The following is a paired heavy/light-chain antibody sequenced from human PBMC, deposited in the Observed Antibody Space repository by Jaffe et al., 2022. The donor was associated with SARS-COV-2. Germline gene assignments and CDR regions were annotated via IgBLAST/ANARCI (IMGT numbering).Heavy chain of an antibody. D-gene: IGHD2-21*01. CDR2: IYYTGLT. Sequence: QLQLQESGPGLVKPSETLSLTCSVSGGSISRDSYYWGWVRQSPEKGLEWIASIYYTGLTYYNPSLRSRVTISVDTSRNQFSLKVTSVAAADTALYYCTIRWSRGWDYYSGMDVWGQGTTVTVSS. V-gene: IGHV4-39*01. CDR3: TIRWSRGWDYYSGMDV. J-gene: IGHJ6*02. CDR1: GGSISRDSYY.
Light chain of an antibody. CDR1: QSISSW. J-gene: IGKJ1*01. CDR3: QQYDTYWT. V-gene: IGKV1-5*03. Sequence: DIQMTQSPSTLSASVGDRVTITCRASQSISSWLAWYQQKPGEAPKLLIYKASTLESGVPSRFSGSGSGTEFTLTISSLQPGDFATYYCQQYDTYWTFGQGTKVEVK. CDR2: KAS.